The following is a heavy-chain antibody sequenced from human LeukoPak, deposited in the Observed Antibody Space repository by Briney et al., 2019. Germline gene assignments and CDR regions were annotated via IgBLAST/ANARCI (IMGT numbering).Heavy chain of an antibody. CDR1: GFTFSSYD. J-gene: IGHJ6*03. Sequence: HPGGSLRLTCAASGFTFSSYDMSWVSQAPGKGLEWVSVISGSGVGTYYADSVRGRFTISRDNAENSLYLQMNSLRAEDTAVYYCARGIDADYDSGTYTHYMDVWGKGTTVTISS. CDR2: ISGSGVGT. D-gene: IGHD3-10*01. CDR3: ARGIDADYDSGTYTHYMDV. V-gene: IGHV3-23*01.